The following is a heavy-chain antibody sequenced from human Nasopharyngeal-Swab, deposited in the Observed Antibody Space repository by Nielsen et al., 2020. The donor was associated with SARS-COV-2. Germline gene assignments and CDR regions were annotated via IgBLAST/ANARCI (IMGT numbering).Heavy chain of an antibody. J-gene: IGHJ4*02. V-gene: IGHV4-31*02. CDR3: ARGGAARPGFDY. CDR2: IYYSGST. D-gene: IGHD6-6*01. Sequence: PGKGLEWIGYIYYSGSTYYNPSLKSRVTISVDTSKNQFSLKLSSVTAADTAVYYCARGGAARPGFDYWGQGTRVTVSS.